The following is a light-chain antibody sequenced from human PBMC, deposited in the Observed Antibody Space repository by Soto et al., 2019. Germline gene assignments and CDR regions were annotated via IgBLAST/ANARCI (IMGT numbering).Light chain of an antibody. CDR2: EVS. CDR1: SSDVGTYNF. V-gene: IGLV2-14*01. CDR3: TSYTTNTALV. Sequence: QSALTQPASVSGSPGQSITISCTGTSSDVGTYNFVSWYQHHPGKAPKLIIYEVSNRPSGIPDRFSGSKSGSTASLTISGLQAEDEADYHCTSYTTNTALVFGTGTKLTVL. J-gene: IGLJ1*01.